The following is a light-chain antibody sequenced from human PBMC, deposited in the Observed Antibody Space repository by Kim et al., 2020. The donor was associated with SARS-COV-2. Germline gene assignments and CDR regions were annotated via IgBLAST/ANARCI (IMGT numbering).Light chain of an antibody. J-gene: IGKJ2*01. CDR3: QQYTNWPYT. Sequence: EIVMTQSPATLSLSPGERVTLSCRASQSVSSTLAWYQQKPGQAPSLLIYGASTRATGTPTRVSGSGSGTEFTLTISSLQSEDFAVYYCQQYTNWPYTFGQGTKLEI. CDR2: GAS. V-gene: IGKV3D-15*01. CDR1: QSVSST.